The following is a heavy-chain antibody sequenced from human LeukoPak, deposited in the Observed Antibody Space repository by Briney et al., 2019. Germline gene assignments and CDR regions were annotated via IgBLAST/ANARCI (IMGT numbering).Heavy chain of an antibody. CDR1: GFTFDDYT. CDR3: AKAQFERSSGWYNLDY. D-gene: IGHD6-19*01. J-gene: IGHJ4*02. V-gene: IGHV3-43*01. CDR2: ISWDGGST. Sequence: GGSLRLSCAASGFTFDDYTMHWVRQAPGKGLEWVSLISWDGGSTYYADSVKGRFTISRDNSKNSLYLQMNSLRTEDTALYYCAKAQFERSSGWYNLDYWGQGTLVTVSS.